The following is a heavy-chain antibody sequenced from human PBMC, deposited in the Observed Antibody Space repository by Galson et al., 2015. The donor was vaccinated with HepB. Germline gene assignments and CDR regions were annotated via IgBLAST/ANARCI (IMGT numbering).Heavy chain of an antibody. CDR2: TYFRSKWRI. CDR3: AYGSDV. CDR1: GDSVTSNSAV. J-gene: IGHJ6*02. Sequence: CAISGDSVTSNSAVWNWIRQSPSRGLEWLGRTYFRSKWRIDYAMSVKSRITISADTSDNQFSLLLRSVPPEDTAVYYCAYGSDVWGPGTTVIVSS. V-gene: IGHV6-1*01.